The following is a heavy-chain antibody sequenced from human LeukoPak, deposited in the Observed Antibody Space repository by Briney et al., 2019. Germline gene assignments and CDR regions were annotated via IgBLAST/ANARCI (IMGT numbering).Heavy chain of an antibody. D-gene: IGHD6-13*01. J-gene: IGHJ4*02. V-gene: IGHV1-2*02. CDR1: GYTFTSYG. CDR2: INPNSGGT. Sequence: GASVKVSCKASGYTFTSYGISWVRQAPGQGLEWMGWINPNSGGTNYAQKFQGRVTMTRDTSISTAYMELSRLRSDDTAVYYCARTGQLAEFDYWGQGTLVTVSS. CDR3: ARTGQLAEFDY.